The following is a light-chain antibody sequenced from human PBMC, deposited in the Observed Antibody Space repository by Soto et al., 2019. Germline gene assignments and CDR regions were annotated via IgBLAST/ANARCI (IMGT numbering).Light chain of an antibody. CDR2: AIS. Sequence: AIQMTQSPSSLSASVGDTVTITCRASQGIRNDLGWYRQKPGKAPGLLIYAISFLQSGVPSRFSGSESGTDFTLTISGLQPEDFATYYCLQDYTYPYTFGQGTTLEIK. CDR3: LQDYTYPYT. V-gene: IGKV1-6*01. CDR1: QGIRND. J-gene: IGKJ2*01.